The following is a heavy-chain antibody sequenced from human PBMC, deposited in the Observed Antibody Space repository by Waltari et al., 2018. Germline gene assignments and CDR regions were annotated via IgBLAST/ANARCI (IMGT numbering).Heavy chain of an antibody. D-gene: IGHD4-17*01. V-gene: IGHV4-39*01. CDR2: IYYSGST. Sequence: QLQLQESGPGLVKPSETLSLTCTVSGGSISSSSYSWGWIRQPPGKGLEWIGSIYYSGSTYYNPSLKSRVTISVDTSKNQFSLKLSSVTAADTAVYYCASRFMTTVVTREAWGQGTLVTVSS. CDR1: GGSISSSSYS. CDR3: ASRFMTTVVTREA. J-gene: IGHJ5*02.